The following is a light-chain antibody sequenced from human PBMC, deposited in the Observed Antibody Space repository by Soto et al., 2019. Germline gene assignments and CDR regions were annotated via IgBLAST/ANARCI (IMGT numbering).Light chain of an antibody. J-gene: IGLJ2*01. CDR2: DVS. V-gene: IGLV2-14*03. CDR3: TSWTTSTTMI. Sequence: QSALTQPASVSGSPGQSIIITCTGTRSDIGAYNFVSWYQQHPGEVPKLMLYDVSIRPSGVSNRFSGSKSGNTASLTISGLQAEDEADYYCTSWTTSTTMIFGGGTKLTVL. CDR1: RSDIGAYNF.